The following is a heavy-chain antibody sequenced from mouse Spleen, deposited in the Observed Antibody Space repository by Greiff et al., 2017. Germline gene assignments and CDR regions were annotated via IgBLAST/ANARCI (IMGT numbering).Heavy chain of an antibody. V-gene: IGHV5-12*02. CDR1: GFTFSDYY. CDR2: ISNGGGST. Sequence: DVMLVESGGGLVQPGGSLKLSCATSGFTFSDYYMYWVRQTPEKRLEWVAYISNGGGSTYYPDNVKGRFTISRDNAKNTLYLQMSRLKSEDTAMYYCARHGAYYRYEGYFDVWGAGTTVTVSS. CDR3: ARHGAYYRYEGYFDV. J-gene: IGHJ1*01. D-gene: IGHD2-14*01.